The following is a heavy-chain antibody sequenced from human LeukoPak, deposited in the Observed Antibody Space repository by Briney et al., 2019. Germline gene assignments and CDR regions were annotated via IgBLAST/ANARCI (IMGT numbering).Heavy chain of an antibody. D-gene: IGHD1-14*01. V-gene: IGHV3-21*01. CDR3: ARDGAGHYFDY. CDR2: ISSSSSYI. J-gene: IGHJ4*02. Sequence: GGSLRLSCAASGFTFGGFNMNWVRQAPGKGLKWVASISSSSSYIYNADSVKGRFTISRDNAKNSLYLQMDSLRAEDTAVYYCARDGAGHYFDYWGQGALVTVSS. CDR1: GFTFGGFN.